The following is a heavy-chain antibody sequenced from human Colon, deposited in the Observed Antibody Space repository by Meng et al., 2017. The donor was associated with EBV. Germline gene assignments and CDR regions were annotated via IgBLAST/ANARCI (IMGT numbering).Heavy chain of an antibody. CDR1: GFHVSSSY. CDR2: IYSGGGT. Sequence: VSVVGLGADLVKLGGSRSLSGADSGFHVSSSYMTWVRQAPGKGLDWVSVIYSGGGTYLADSVKGRFTISRDNSKNTLYLQMNSLRAEDTAGYYCVRYGDYAPKDWGQGTLVTVSS. CDR3: VRYGDYAPKD. V-gene: IGHV3-66*01. D-gene: IGHD4-17*01. J-gene: IGHJ4*02.